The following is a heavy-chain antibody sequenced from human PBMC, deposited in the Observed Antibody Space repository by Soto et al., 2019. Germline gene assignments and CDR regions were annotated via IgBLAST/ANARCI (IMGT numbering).Heavy chain of an antibody. CDR1: GGSFSGYY. CDR3: ARDFPLLRYFDWLSRGYYYYGMDV. V-gene: IGHV4-34*01. CDR2: INHSGST. D-gene: IGHD3-9*01. Sequence: SETLSLTCAVYGGSFSGYYWSWIRQPPGKGLESIGEINHSGSTNYNPSLKSRVTISVDTSKNQFSLKLSSVTAADTAVYYCARDFPLLRYFDWLSRGYYYYGMDVWGQGTPVTVYS. J-gene: IGHJ6*02.